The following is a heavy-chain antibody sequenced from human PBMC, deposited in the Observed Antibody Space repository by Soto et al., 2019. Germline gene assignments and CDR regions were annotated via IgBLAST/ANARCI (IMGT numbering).Heavy chain of an antibody. Sequence: GGSLRLSCEVSGFNFRVNGVSWVRQAPGKGLEWVSTLGGADGGTYYADSVKGRFTISRDNSKNTLYLQMNSLRAEDTAVYYCANSRAVDGYWGQGTLVTVSS. CDR2: LGGADGGT. V-gene: IGHV3-23*01. CDR1: GFNFRVNG. D-gene: IGHD5-12*01. J-gene: IGHJ4*02. CDR3: ANSRAVDGY.